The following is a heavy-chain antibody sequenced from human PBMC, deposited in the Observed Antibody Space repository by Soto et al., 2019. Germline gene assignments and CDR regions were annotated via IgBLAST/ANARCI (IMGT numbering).Heavy chain of an antibody. D-gene: IGHD3-22*01. CDR3: TTLMVSYFYDSSGRPILRPDS. Sequence: GGSLRLSCAASGITFSNAWMSWVRQAPGKGLEWVGHIKKKTDGGTTDYAAPVQGRFTISRDDSKNTLFLQMNGLTTEDTAVYYCTTLMVSYFYDSSGRPILRPDSWGQGTLVTV. J-gene: IGHJ4*02. V-gene: IGHV3-15*01. CDR1: GITFSNAW. CDR2: IKKKTDGGTT.